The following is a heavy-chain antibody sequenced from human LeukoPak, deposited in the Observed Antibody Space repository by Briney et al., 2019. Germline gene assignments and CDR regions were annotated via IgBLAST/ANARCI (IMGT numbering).Heavy chain of an antibody. CDR3: ARGVAAARYFDY. D-gene: IGHD6-13*01. CDR1: GFTFSNYW. V-gene: IGHV3-7*01. J-gene: IGHJ4*02. Sequence: GGSLRLSCVTSGFTFSNYWMSWVRQAPGKGLEWVANIKQDGSEKYYVDSVKGRFTISRENAMNSLYLQMNSLRAEDTAVYYCARGVAAARYFDYWGQGTLVTVSS. CDR2: IKQDGSEK.